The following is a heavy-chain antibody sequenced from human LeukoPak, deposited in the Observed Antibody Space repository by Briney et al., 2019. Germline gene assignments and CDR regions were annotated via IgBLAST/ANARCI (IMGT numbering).Heavy chain of an antibody. Sequence: GGSLRLSCAASGFTFDDYAMHWVRQAPGKGLEWVSGISWNSGSIGYADPVKGRFTISRDNAKNSLYLQMNSLRAEDTALYYCAKGLRSNRAVAGTDFWGQGTLVTVSS. D-gene: IGHD6-19*01. CDR2: ISWNSGSI. CDR3: AKGLRSNRAVAGTDF. CDR1: GFTFDDYA. V-gene: IGHV3-9*01. J-gene: IGHJ4*02.